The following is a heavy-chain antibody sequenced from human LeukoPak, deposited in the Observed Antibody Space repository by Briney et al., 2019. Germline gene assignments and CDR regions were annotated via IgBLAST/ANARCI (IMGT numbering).Heavy chain of an antibody. CDR1: GGSISSSSYY. D-gene: IGHD5-18*01. CDR2: IYYSGST. V-gene: IGHV4-39*07. Sequence: ASETLSLTCTVSGGSISSSSYYWGWIRQPPGKGLEWIGSIYYSGSTYYNPSLKSRVTISVDTSKNQFSLKLSSVTAADTAVYYCARDLQLWLQRKGPFDYWGQGTLVTVSS. J-gene: IGHJ4*02. CDR3: ARDLQLWLQRKGPFDY.